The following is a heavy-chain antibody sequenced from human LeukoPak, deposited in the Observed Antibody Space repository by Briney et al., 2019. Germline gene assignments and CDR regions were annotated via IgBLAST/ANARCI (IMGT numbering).Heavy chain of an antibody. CDR2: INPNSGGT. Sequence: ASLTVSCKASGYTFTSHHMYWVRQAPGQGLEWMGWINPNSGGTNFVQKFQGRVTMTRDTSISTAYMELSSLRSDDTAVYYCALSTVATEAFDIWGQGTMVTVSS. D-gene: IGHD4-17*01. CDR1: GYTFTSHH. CDR3: ALSTVATEAFDI. V-gene: IGHV1-2*02. J-gene: IGHJ3*02.